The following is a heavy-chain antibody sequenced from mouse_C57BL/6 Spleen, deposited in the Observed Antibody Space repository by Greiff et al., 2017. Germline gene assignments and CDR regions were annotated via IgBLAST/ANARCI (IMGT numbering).Heavy chain of an antibody. J-gene: IGHJ3*01. Sequence: VQLQQPGAELVRPGSSVKLSCKASGYTFTSYWMDWVKQRPGQGLEWIGNIYPSDSDTHYNQKFTDKATLTVDKSSSTAYMQVSSLTSEDSAVDYWAGYYYATGGFAYWGQGTLVTVSA. V-gene: IGHV1-61*01. CDR3: AGYYYATGGFAY. D-gene: IGHD1-1*01. CDR2: IYPSDSDT. CDR1: GYTFTSYW.